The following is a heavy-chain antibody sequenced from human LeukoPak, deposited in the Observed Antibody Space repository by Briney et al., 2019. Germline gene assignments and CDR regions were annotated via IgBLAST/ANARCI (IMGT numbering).Heavy chain of an antibody. CDR1: GFTFSSYG. CDR3: AKDRGSSGSIDY. Sequence: PGGSLRLSCAASGFTFSSYGMHWVRQAPGKGLEWVAVISYDGSNKYYADSVKGRFTISRDNSKNTLYLQVNSLRAEDTAVYYCAKDRGSSGSIDYWGQGTLVTVSS. D-gene: IGHD6-19*01. CDR2: ISYDGSNK. V-gene: IGHV3-30*18. J-gene: IGHJ4*02.